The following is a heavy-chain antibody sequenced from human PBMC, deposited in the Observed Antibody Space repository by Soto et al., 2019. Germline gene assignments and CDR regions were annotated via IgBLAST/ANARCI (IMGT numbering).Heavy chain of an antibody. Sequence: QVHLVQSGAEVKKPGASVKVSCKGSGYGFTTYGITWVRQAPGQGLEWMAWISAHNGNTNYAQKLQGRVTVTRDTSPSTAYMELMILRSDATAVYYCARGRYGDYWGQGALVSVSS. CDR3: ARGRYGDY. CDR2: ISAHNGNT. V-gene: IGHV1-18*01. CDR1: GYGFTTYG. J-gene: IGHJ4*02. D-gene: IGHD1-1*01.